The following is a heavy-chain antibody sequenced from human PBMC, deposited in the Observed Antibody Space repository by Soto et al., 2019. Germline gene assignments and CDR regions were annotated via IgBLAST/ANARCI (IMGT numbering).Heavy chain of an antibody. J-gene: IGHJ5*02. V-gene: IGHV2-5*01. Sequence: QITLKESGPTLVKSTQTLTLTCTFSGFSLKTGGVGVGWIRQPPGKALEWLALIYWNDNKRYSPSLESRLTITKDTSKNQVVLTMTNMDPVDTATYYCAHRQFAFWSDYTVWFDPWGQGTLVTVSS. CDR1: GFSLKTGGVG. CDR2: IYWNDNK. CDR3: AHRQFAFWSDYTVWFDP. D-gene: IGHD3-3*01.